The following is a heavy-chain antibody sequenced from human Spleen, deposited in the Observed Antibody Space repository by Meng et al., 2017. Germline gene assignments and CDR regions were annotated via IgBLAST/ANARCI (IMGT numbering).Heavy chain of an antibody. CDR2: IYPGDSDT. J-gene: IGHJ4*02. Sequence: GESLKISCKASGYSFTTYWIGWVRQMPGKGLEWVGIIYPGDSDTRYSPSFQGQVTISADRSISTAYLQWSSLKASDTAMYYCARRLYGDYAGSDYWGQGTLVTVSS. V-gene: IGHV5-51*01. CDR3: ARRLYGDYAGSDY. CDR1: GYSFTTYW. D-gene: IGHD4-17*01.